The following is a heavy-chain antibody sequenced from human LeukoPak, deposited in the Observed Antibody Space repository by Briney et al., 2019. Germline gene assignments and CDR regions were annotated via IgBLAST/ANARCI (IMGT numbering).Heavy chain of an antibody. CDR3: ARDAYDSSGYPTRFFDY. CDR1: GFTFSSYA. J-gene: IGHJ4*02. D-gene: IGHD3-22*01. Sequence: GGSLRLSCAASGFTFSSYAMHWVRQAPGKGLEWVAVISYDGSNKYYADSVKGRFTISRDNSKNTLYLQMNSLRAEDTAVYYCARDAYDSSGYPTRFFDYWGQGTLVTVSS. V-gene: IGHV3-30*04. CDR2: ISYDGSNK.